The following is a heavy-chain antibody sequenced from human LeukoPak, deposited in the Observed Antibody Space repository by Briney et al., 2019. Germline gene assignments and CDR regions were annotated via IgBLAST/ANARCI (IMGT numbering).Heavy chain of an antibody. CDR1: GGSFSGYY. V-gene: IGHV4-34*01. CDR2: INHSGST. Sequence: PSETLSLTCAVYGGSFSGYYWSWIRQPPGKGLEWIGEINHSGSTNYNPSLKSRVTISVDTSKNQFSLKLSSVTAADTAVYYCARAGFWSKNRVVDYWGQGTLVTVSS. D-gene: IGHD3-3*01. J-gene: IGHJ4*01. CDR3: ARAGFWSKNRVVDY.